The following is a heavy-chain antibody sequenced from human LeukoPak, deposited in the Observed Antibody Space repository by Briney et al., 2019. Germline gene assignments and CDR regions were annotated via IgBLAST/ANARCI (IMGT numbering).Heavy chain of an antibody. Sequence: PGGSLRLSCAASGFTFSSYGMHWVRQAPGKGLEWVAFIRYDGSNKYYADSVKGRFTISRDNAKNSLYLQMSSLRAEDTALYYCARDYDSGGYYYGGGAYWGQGTLVTVSS. D-gene: IGHD3-22*01. V-gene: IGHV3-30*02. CDR3: ARDYDSGGYYYGGGAY. J-gene: IGHJ4*02. CDR1: GFTFSSYG. CDR2: IRYDGSNK.